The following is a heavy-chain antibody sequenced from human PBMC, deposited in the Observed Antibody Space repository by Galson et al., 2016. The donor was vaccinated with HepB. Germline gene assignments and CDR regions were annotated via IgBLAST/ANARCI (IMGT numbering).Heavy chain of an antibody. Sequence: ETLSLTCTVSGGSVSSTTYYWGWIRQPPGEGLEWIGNTFYSGRTYYNPSLKSRLTISVDPSKNQFSLRLRSVTAADTAVYYCARQRRVGTWDEIDYWGQGTLVTVSS. D-gene: IGHD1-26*01. CDR3: ARQRRVGTWDEIDY. J-gene: IGHJ4*02. CDR2: TFYSGRT. V-gene: IGHV4-39*01. CDR1: GGSVSSTTYY.